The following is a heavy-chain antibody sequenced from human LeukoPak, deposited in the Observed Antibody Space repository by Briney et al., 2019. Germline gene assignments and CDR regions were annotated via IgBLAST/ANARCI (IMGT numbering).Heavy chain of an antibody. CDR1: GFTFSSYA. J-gene: IGHJ6*03. CDR2: INSNGGST. V-gene: IGHV3-64*01. Sequence: GGSLRLSCAASGFTFSSYAMHWVRQAPGKGLEYVSAINSNGGSTYYANSVKGRFTISRDNSKNTLYLQMGSLRAEDMAVYYCARALYGDYGHYYYYYYMDVWGKGTTVTVSS. D-gene: IGHD4-17*01. CDR3: ARALYGDYGHYYYYYYMDV.